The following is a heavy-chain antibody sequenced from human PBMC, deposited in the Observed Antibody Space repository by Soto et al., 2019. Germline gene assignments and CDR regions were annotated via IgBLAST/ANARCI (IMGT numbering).Heavy chain of an antibody. Sequence: PSETLSLTCIVSGGSIISDSYYWSWIRQSPGKGLEWIGYMSYSGSANYNPSLKSRVTISVDTSKNQFSLKLSSVPAADTAVYFCARLLYYYDTTGYYFFDYWGQGIPVTVSS. V-gene: IGHV4-61*01. J-gene: IGHJ4*02. D-gene: IGHD3-22*01. CDR2: MSYSGSA. CDR1: GGSIISDSYY. CDR3: ARLLYYYDTTGYYFFDY.